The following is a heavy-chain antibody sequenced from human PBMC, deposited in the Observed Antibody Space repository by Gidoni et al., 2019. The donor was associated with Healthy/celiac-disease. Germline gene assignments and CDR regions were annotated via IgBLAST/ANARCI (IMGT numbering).Heavy chain of an antibody. D-gene: IGHD6-13*01. Sequence: EVQLLESGGGLVQPGESLRLSCAASGFTFSTYAMSWVRQAPGKGLKWVSVISAGGGSTYYADSVQGRFTISRDNSKNTLYLQMNSLRAEDTAVYYCAKCQYSSSWYDYYYGLDVWGQGTTVTVSS. J-gene: IGHJ6*02. V-gene: IGHV3-23*01. CDR2: ISAGGGST. CDR1: GFTFSTYA. CDR3: AKCQYSSSWYDYYYGLDV.